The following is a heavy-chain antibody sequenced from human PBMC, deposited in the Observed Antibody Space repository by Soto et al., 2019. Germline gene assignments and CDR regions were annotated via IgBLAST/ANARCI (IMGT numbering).Heavy chain of an antibody. J-gene: IGHJ6*03. CDR2: IYYSGST. CDR1: GGSISSGGYY. CDR3: ARVGRSGYYYYYMDV. D-gene: IGHD2-15*01. V-gene: IGHV4-31*03. Sequence: SETLSLTCTVSGGSISSGGYYWSWIRQHPGKGLEWIGYIYYSGSTYYNPSLKSRVTISVDTSKNQFSLKLSSVTAADTAVYYCARVGRSGYYYYYMDVWGKGTTVTVSS.